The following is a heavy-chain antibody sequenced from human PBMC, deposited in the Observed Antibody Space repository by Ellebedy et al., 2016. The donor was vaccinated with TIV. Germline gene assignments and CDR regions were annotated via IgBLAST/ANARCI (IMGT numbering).Heavy chain of an antibody. CDR2: ISSSSSYI. CDR1: GFTFSSYS. Sequence: PGGSLRLSCAASGFTFSSYSMNWVRQAPGKGLEWVSSISSSSSYIYYADSVKGRFTISRDNAKNSLYLQMNSLRAEDTAVYYCAGLPTIYGDYDAFDIWGQGTMVTVSS. V-gene: IGHV3-21*01. J-gene: IGHJ3*02. D-gene: IGHD4-17*01. CDR3: AGLPTIYGDYDAFDI.